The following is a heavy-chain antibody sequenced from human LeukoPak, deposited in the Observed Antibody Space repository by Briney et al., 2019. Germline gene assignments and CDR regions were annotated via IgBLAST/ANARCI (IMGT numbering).Heavy chain of an antibody. CDR1: GFTFSSYS. Sequence: GGSLRLSCAASGFTFSSYSMNWVRQAPGKGLEWVGRIKSKRDGGTIDYAAPVKGRFTISRDDSKDTLYLQMNNLKIEDAAIYYCTTVGSAWNFDYWGQGTLVTVSS. CDR3: TTVGSAWNFDY. J-gene: IGHJ4*02. CDR2: IKSKRDGGTI. D-gene: IGHD6-25*01. V-gene: IGHV3-15*01.